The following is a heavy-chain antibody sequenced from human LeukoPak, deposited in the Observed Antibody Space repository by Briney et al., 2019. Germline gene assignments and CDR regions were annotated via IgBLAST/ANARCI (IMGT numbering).Heavy chain of an antibody. CDR3: ARAHNWKYGSFDF. V-gene: IGHV3-21*01. Sequence: PGGSLRLSCAASGFTFSSYSMNWVRQAPGKGLEWVSCISSSSSYIYYADSVKGRFTISRDNAKDSLYLQMNSLRAEDTAVYYCARAHNWKYGSFDFWGQGTLVTVSS. CDR2: ISSSSSYI. J-gene: IGHJ4*02. D-gene: IGHD1-7*01. CDR1: GFTFSSYS.